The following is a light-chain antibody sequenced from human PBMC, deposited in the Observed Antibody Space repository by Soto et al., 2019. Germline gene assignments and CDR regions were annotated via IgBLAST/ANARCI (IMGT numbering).Light chain of an antibody. J-gene: IGKJ1*01. V-gene: IGKV3-20*01. CDR2: GAS. CDR1: QSISSN. Sequence: EIVMTRSPATLSVSPGERATLSFRASQSISSNLAWYQQKPGQAPRLLIYGASSRATGIPERFSGSGSGTDFTLTISGLEPEDSEVYYCQQYGNSRGTFGQGTKVDIK. CDR3: QQYGNSRGT.